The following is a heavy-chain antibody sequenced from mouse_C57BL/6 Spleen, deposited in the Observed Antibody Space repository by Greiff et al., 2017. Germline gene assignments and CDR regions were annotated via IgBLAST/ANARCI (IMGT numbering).Heavy chain of an antibody. CDR1: GYTFTSYW. J-gene: IGHJ2*01. V-gene: IGHV1-69*01. CDR2: IDPSDSYT. Sequence: QVQLKQPGAELAMPGASVMLSCKASGYTFTSYWMHWVKQRPGQGLEWSGEIDPSDSYTKYNQKFKGKSTLTVDKSSSTAYMQLSGLTSEDSAVYYCARHHYCGSSYFDYWSQGTTLTVSS. D-gene: IGHD1-1*01. CDR3: ARHHYCGSSYFDY.